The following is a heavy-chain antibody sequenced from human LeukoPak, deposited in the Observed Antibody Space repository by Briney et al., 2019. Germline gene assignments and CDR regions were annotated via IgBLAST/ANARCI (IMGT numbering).Heavy chain of an antibody. D-gene: IGHD6-13*01. CDR1: VFTFSSYA. J-gene: IGHJ5*02. CDR3: AKGSAAAGTGIDP. Sequence: PGGSLTLSCPASVFTFSSYAMSWLRQAPGKGLEGISAISGSGGSTYYADSVKGRFTISRDNSKNTLYLQMNSLRAEDTAVYYCAKGSAAAGTGIDPWGQGTLVTVSS. V-gene: IGHV3-23*01. CDR2: ISGSGGST.